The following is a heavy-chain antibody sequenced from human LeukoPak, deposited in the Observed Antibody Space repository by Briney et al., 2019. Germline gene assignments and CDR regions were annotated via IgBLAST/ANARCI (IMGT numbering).Heavy chain of an antibody. Sequence: SETLPLTCSVAGRSISSSHISSIRQPPGKGLEWVGSIYFSGSTNYNPPLKSRVTISVDMSKNQFSMKLTSVTAADTAVYYCARDDSNYYDSSGFDYWGQGTRLTVSS. CDR2: IYFSGST. CDR3: ARDDSNYYDSSGFDY. V-gene: IGHV4-59*01. CDR1: GRSISSSH. J-gene: IGHJ4*02. D-gene: IGHD3-22*01.